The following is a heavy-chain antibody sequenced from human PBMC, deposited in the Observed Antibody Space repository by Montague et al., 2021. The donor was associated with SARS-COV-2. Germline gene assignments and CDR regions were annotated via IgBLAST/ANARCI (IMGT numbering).Heavy chain of an antibody. D-gene: IGHD6-13*01. Sequence: SETLSLTCTVSGDSMNNYYWSWIRQPPGKGLEWIGYINYSGSTHCNPSLQSRVTLSNDTSKNQFSLRLTSVTAADTAMYFCARAPVYRSSWYAYFDYWGQGTLVTVSS. J-gene: IGHJ4*02. V-gene: IGHV4-59*01. CDR3: ARAPVYRSSWYAYFDY. CDR1: GDSMNNYY. CDR2: INYSGST.